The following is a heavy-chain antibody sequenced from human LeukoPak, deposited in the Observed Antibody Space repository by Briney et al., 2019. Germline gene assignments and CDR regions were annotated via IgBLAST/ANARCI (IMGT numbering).Heavy chain of an antibody. CDR2: ISSSSSYT. CDR1: GFTFSDYY. CDR3: ARARTDSSRKKYNWFDP. D-gene: IGHD6-13*01. Sequence: GGSLRLSCAASGFTFSDYYMSWIRQAPGKGLERVSYISSSSSYTNYADSVKGRFTISRDNAKNSLYLQMNSLRAEDTAVYYCARARTDSSRKKYNWFDPWGQGTLVTVSS. J-gene: IGHJ5*02. V-gene: IGHV3-11*06.